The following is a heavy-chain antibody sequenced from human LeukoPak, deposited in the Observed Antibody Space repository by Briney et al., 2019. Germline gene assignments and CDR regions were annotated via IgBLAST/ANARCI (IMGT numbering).Heavy chain of an antibody. J-gene: IGHJ1*01. D-gene: IGHD3-22*01. CDR2: INPNSGGT. V-gene: IGHV1-2*06. CDR3: ARYYYDSSGYEYFQH. Sequence: APVKVSCKASGYTFTGYYMHWVRQAPGQGLEWMGRINPNSGGTNYAQKFQGRVTMTRDTSISTAYMELSRLRSDDTAVYYCARYYYDSSGYEYFQHWGQGTLVTVSS. CDR1: GYTFTGYY.